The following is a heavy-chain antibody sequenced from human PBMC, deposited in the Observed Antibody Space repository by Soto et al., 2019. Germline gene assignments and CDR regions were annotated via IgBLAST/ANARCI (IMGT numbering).Heavy chain of an antibody. D-gene: IGHD4-17*01. CDR1: GFTFSSYS. V-gene: IGHV3-21*01. Sequence: EVQLVESGGGLVKPGGSLRLSCAASGFTFSSYSMNWVRQAPGKGLEWVSSISSSSSYIYYADSVKGRFTISRDNAKNSLCLQMNSLRAEDTAVYYCASEALMTTVLNFVYWGQGTLVTVSS. CDR3: ASEALMTTVLNFVY. J-gene: IGHJ4*02. CDR2: ISSSSSYI.